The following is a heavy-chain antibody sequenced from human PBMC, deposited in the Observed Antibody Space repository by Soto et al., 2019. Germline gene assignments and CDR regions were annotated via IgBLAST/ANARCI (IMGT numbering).Heavy chain of an antibody. Sequence: GSSVKVSCKASGYTFTSYAMHWVRQAPGQRLEWMGWINAVNGNTKYSQKFQGRVTITMDTSASTAYMELSRLRSEDTAVYYCAREPIPIVVAGTSFQYYYMDVCGKVTTVIVSS. CDR3: AREPIPIVVAGTSFQYYYMDV. CDR2: INAVNGNT. D-gene: IGHD6-19*01. CDR1: GYTFTSYA. J-gene: IGHJ6*03. V-gene: IGHV1-3*01.